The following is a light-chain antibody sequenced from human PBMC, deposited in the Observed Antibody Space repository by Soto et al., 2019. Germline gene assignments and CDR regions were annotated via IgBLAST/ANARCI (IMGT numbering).Light chain of an antibody. CDR3: SSYTTSSTVV. V-gene: IGLV2-14*01. CDR1: GGDIGAYNY. CDR2: EVI. Sequence: QSALTQPASVSGSPGQSITISCAGTGGDIGAYNYVSWYQQHPGKAPKLMIYEVIRRPSGISNRFSGSKSGNTASLTISTLQAEVEADYYCSSYTTSSTVVFGGGTQLTVL. J-gene: IGLJ3*02.